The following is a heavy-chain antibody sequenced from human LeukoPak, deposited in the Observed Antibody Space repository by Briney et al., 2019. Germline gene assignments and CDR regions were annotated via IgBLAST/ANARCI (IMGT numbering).Heavy chain of an antibody. CDR3: ARSYRGPSAFDI. CDR2: INQDGSEK. CDR1: GFTFSSYA. V-gene: IGHV3-7*01. Sequence: RAGGSLRLSCAASGFTFSSYAMSWVRQAPGKGLEWVANINQDGSEKHYVDSVKSRFTISRDNAQNSLSLQINSLRAEDTAVYYCARSYRGPSAFDIWGQGTMVSVSS. D-gene: IGHD3-10*01. J-gene: IGHJ3*02.